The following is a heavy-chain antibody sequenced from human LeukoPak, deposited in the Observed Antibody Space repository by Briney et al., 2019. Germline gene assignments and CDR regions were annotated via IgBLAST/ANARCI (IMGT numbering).Heavy chain of an antibody. J-gene: IGHJ4*02. V-gene: IGHV3-23*01. Sequence: GGSLRLSCAASGFTFSSYAMSWVCQAPGKGLEWVSAISTSGGDTYYAVSVKGRFTISRDNSKNTLYLQMNSLRAEDTAVYYCARWLQRPIDFWGQGTLVTVSS. CDR1: GFTFSSYA. D-gene: IGHD5-24*01. CDR2: ISTSGGDT. CDR3: ARWLQRPIDF.